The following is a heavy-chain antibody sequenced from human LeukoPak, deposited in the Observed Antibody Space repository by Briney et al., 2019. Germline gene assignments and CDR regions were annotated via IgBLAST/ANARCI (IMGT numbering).Heavy chain of an antibody. CDR3: AMSVEMPPIPSFDY. CDR1: GYTFTSYA. Sequence: ASVKVSCKTSGYTFTSYAMHWVRQAPGQGLELLGWVSAANNPEYSQKFQGRVVITRDASATTSYLELNSLRSEDTAVYYCAMSVEMPPIPSFDYWGQGTLVTVSS. D-gene: IGHD5-24*01. CDR2: VSAANNP. V-gene: IGHV1-3*01. J-gene: IGHJ4*02.